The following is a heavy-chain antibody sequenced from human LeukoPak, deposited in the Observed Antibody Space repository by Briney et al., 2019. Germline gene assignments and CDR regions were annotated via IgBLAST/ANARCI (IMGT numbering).Heavy chain of an antibody. CDR1: GFTFSSYG. CDR3: AREIGGDGSGTHWFDP. D-gene: IGHD3-10*01. V-gene: IGHV3-33*01. J-gene: IGHJ5*02. CDR2: IWYDGSNK. Sequence: PGRSLRLSCAASGFTFSSYGMHWVRQAPGMGLEWVAVIWYDGSNKYYADSVKGRFTISRDNSKNTLYLQMNSLRAEDTAVYYCAREIGGDGSGTHWFDPWGQGTLVTVSS.